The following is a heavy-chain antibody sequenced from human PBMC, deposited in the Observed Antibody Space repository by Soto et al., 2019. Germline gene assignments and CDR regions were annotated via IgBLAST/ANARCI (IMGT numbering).Heavy chain of an antibody. CDR1: GFTLNDFG. CDR2: ISYDGNTE. CDR3: AKDRSLYLSFNYYGLDV. J-gene: IGHJ6*02. V-gene: IGHV3-30*18. D-gene: IGHD2-2*02. Sequence: QVQLVESGGGVVQPGRSLRLSCAASGFTLNDFGMHWVRQAPGKGLEWLAVISYDGNTEDYADSVKGRFTISRDSSKTTLYLQIDSLKAEDTAVYYCAKDRSLYLSFNYYGLDVWGQGTTGTVSS.